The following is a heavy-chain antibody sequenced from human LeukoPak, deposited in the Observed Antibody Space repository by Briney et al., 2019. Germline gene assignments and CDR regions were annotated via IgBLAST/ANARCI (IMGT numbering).Heavy chain of an antibody. V-gene: IGHV4-34*01. CDR3: ARRRYYYYGMDV. Sequence: PSETLSLTCAVYVGSFSGYYWSWIRQPPGKGREWIGEINHSGSTNYNPSLKSRVTISVDTSKNQFSLKLSSVTAADTAVYYCARRRYYYYGMDVWGQGTTVTVSS. J-gene: IGHJ6*02. CDR2: INHSGST. CDR1: VGSFSGYY.